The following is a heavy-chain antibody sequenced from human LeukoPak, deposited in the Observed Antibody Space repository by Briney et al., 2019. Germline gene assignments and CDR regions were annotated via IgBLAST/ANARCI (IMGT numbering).Heavy chain of an antibody. CDR2: INHSGST. D-gene: IGHD3-9*01. CDR1: GGSFSGYY. CDR3: ARGEGDYDMSWGYMDV. V-gene: IGHV4-34*01. J-gene: IGHJ6*03. Sequence: SETLSLTCAVYGGSFSGYYWSWIRQPPGKGLKWIGEINHSGSTNYNPSLKSRVTISVDTSKNQFSLKLSSVTAADTAVYYCARGEGDYDMSWGYMDVWGKGTTVTVSS.